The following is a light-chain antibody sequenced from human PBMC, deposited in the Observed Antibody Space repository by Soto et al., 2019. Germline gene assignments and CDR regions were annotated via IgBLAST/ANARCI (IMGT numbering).Light chain of an antibody. J-gene: IGKJ2*01. CDR2: GAS. V-gene: IGKV3-20*01. CDR1: QSVSSSY. CDR3: QQYGSLATYT. Sequence: EIVLTQSPGTLSLSPGERATLSCRASQSVSSSYLAWYQQKPGQAPRLLIYGASSRATGIPDRFSGSGSGTDFTLTISRLEPEDLVVYYCQQYGSLATYTLGQGIKREIK.